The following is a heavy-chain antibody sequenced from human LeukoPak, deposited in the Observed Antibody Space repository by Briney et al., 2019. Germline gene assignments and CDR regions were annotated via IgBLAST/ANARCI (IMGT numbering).Heavy chain of an antibody. V-gene: IGHV4-59*01. CDR2: IYYSGSI. Sequence: SETLSLTCTVSGGSISSYYWSWIRQPPGKGLEWIGYIYYSGSINYNPSLKSRVTISVDTSKNQFSLKLSSVTAADTAVYYCARYSSGYNDYWGQGTLVTVSS. CDR3: ARYSSGYNDY. D-gene: IGHD3-10*01. CDR1: GGSISSYY. J-gene: IGHJ4*02.